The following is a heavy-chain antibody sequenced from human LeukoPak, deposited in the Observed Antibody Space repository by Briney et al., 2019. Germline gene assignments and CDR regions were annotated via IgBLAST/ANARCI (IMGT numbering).Heavy chain of an antibody. CDR2: IYYSGST. CDR3: ASGLSRGDYYGSGNDY. V-gene: IGHV4-59*01. Sequence: SETLSLTCTVSGGSISSYYWSWIRQPPGKGLEWIGYIYYSGSTNYNPSLKSRVTISVDTSKNQFSLKLSSVTAADTAVYYCASGLSRGDYYGSGNDYWGQGTLVTVFS. D-gene: IGHD3-10*01. CDR1: GGSISSYY. J-gene: IGHJ4*02.